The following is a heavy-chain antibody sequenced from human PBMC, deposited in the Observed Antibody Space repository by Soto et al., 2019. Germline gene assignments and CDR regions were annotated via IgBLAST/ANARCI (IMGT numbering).Heavy chain of an antibody. J-gene: IGHJ4*02. V-gene: IGHV1-69*13. Sequence: GASVKVSCKASGGTFSSYAISWVRQAPGQGLEWVGGIIPRFGTANYAQKFQGRVTITADESTSTAYMELSSLRSEDTAMYYCAKVKYDSSGYYRNFDYRGQGTLVTVSS. CDR3: AKVKYDSSGYYRNFDY. CDR1: GGTFSSYA. CDR2: IIPRFGTA. D-gene: IGHD3-22*01.